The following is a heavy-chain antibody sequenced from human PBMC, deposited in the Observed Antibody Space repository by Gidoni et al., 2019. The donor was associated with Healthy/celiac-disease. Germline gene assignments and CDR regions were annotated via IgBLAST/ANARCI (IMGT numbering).Heavy chain of an antibody. D-gene: IGHD6-19*01. CDR1: GCTFTGYY. V-gene: IGHV1-2*04. CDR2: INPNSGGP. J-gene: IGHJ6*02. Sequence: QVQRVQSGAEVKKPGASVKVSCKASGCTFTGYYIHCVRQAPGQGLEWMGWINPNSGGPNYAQKFQGWVTMTRDTSISTAYMELSRLRSDDTAVYYCARERGLSAYSSGAKGYYYYYGMDVWGQGTTVTVSS. CDR3: ARERGLSAYSSGAKGYYYYYGMDV.